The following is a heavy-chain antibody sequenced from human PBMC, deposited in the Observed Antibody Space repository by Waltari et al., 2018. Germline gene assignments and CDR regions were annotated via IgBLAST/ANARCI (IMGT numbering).Heavy chain of an antibody. CDR3: ARGLLGGEQWLVRVDY. D-gene: IGHD6-19*01. CDR1: GYTFTSYD. V-gene: IGHV1-8*01. Sequence: QVQLVQSGAEVKKPGASVKVSCKASGYTFTSYDINWVRQATGQGLEWMGWMNPNSGNTGDAQKFQGRVTMTRNTSISTAYMELSSLRSEDTAVYYCARGLLGGEQWLVRVDYWGQGTLVTVSS. CDR2: MNPNSGNT. J-gene: IGHJ4*02.